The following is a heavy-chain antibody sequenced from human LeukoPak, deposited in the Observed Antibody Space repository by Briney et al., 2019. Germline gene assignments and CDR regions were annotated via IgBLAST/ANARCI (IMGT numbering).Heavy chain of an antibody. V-gene: IGHV3-7*01. J-gene: IGHJ4*02. CDR2: ITQDGGEK. CDR1: GFTFSDYW. D-gene: IGHD6-19*01. Sequence: GGSLRLSCAASGFTFSDYWMSWVRQAPGKGLEWVANITQDGGEKYYVDSVKGRFTISRDNAKDSLYLQMNSLRAEDTGVYYCASGGWLDYWGQGTLVTVSS. CDR3: ASGGWLDY.